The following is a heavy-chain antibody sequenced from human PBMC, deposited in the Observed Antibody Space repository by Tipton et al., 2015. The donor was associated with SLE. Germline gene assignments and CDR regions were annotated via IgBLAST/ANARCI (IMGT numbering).Heavy chain of an antibody. CDR1: GGSISSNY. V-gene: IGHV4-59*01. CDR2: VHSSGST. J-gene: IGHJ4*02. D-gene: IGHD6-19*01. Sequence: TLSLTCSVSGGSISSNYWIWIRQTPGKRLEWIGHVHSSGSTNYNPSLKSRVTMSLDTSKNQFSLTMNSVTAADTAVYYCARGYSSGWYYFDYWGQGTLVTVSS. CDR3: ARGYSSGWYYFDY.